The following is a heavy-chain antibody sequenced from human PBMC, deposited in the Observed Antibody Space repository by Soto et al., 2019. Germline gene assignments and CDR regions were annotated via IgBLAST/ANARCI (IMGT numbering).Heavy chain of an antibody. CDR2: IIPIFGTA. CDR3: AMTPYYGSGSYYYYSYGMDV. J-gene: IGHJ6*02. Sequence: QVQLVQSGAEVKKPGSSVKVSCKASGGTFSSYAISWVRQAPGQGLEWMGGIIPIFGTANYAQKFQGRVTITADESXXTXDXXLSSLRSEDTAVYYCAMTPYYGSGSYYYYSYGMDVWGQGTTVTVSS. V-gene: IGHV1-69*12. D-gene: IGHD3-10*01. CDR1: GGTFSSYA.